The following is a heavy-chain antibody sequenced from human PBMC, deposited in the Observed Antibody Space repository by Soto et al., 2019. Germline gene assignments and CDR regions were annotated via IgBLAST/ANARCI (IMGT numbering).Heavy chain of an antibody. CDR1: GYTFINYD. Sequence: QVQLVQSGAEVKRPGASVKVSCKASGYTFINYDVAWVRRAPGQGLQWMGGISISKGKTYYEQSLQGRVTMTTDTVTTTAYMEVRSLRSDDTAVYYCDRKGYIGKFGLDVWGQGTTVTVSS. CDR2: ISISKGKT. D-gene: IGHD5-12*01. J-gene: IGHJ6*02. V-gene: IGHV1-18*01. CDR3: DRKGYIGKFGLDV.